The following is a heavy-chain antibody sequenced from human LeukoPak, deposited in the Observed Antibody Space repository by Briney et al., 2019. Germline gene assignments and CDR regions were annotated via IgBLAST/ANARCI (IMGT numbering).Heavy chain of an antibody. J-gene: IGHJ4*02. V-gene: IGHV4-39*07. CDR1: GGSISSSSYY. CDR3: AGTIAAGTRNDY. CDR2: IYYSGST. D-gene: IGHD6-13*01. Sequence: SETLSLTCTVSGGSISSSSYYWGWIRQPPGKGLEWIGSIYYSGSTYYNPSLKSRVTISVDTSKNQFSLKLSSVTAADTAVYYCAGTIAAGTRNDYWGQGTLVTVSS.